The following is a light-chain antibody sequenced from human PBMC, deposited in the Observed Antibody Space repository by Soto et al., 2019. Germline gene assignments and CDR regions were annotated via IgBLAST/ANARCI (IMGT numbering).Light chain of an antibody. Sequence: EIVLTQSPATLSLSPWARATLFCRASQSVSTYLAWYQQKSGQPPRLLISATSNRAPGIPARCSGSGSGTHFTLTISSLESEDFAVYYCQQRSNTFGHGTKVDIK. CDR1: QSVSTY. V-gene: IGKV3-11*01. CDR2: ATS. CDR3: QQRSNT. J-gene: IGKJ3*01.